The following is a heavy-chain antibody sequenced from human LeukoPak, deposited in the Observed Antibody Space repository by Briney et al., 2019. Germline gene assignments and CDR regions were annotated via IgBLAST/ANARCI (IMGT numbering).Heavy chain of an antibody. Sequence: GRSLRLSCAASGFTFSSYAMSWVRQAPGKGLEWVSAISGSGGSTYYADSVKGRFTISRDNSKNTLYLQMNSLRAEDTAVYYCAKDLAYSSGWYREYYFDYWGQGTLVTVSS. J-gene: IGHJ4*02. CDR2: ISGSGGST. V-gene: IGHV3-23*01. CDR1: GFTFSSYA. CDR3: AKDLAYSSGWYREYYFDY. D-gene: IGHD6-19*01.